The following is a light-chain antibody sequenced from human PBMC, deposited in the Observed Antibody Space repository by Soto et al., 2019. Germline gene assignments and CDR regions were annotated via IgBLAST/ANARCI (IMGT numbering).Light chain of an antibody. CDR3: QKYDGAPLT. Sequence: DIQMTQSPSSLSASVGDRVTITCRASQGISNYLAWYQQKPGKVPKLLIYAASTLQLGVPSRFSGSASGTDFTLTISSLQPEDVATYYCQKYDGAPLTFGGGIKVEIK. CDR1: QGISNY. CDR2: AAS. J-gene: IGKJ4*01. V-gene: IGKV1-27*01.